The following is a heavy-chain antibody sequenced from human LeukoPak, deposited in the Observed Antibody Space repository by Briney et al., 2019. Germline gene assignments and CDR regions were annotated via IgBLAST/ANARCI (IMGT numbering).Heavy chain of an antibody. CDR3: ARLPNYGSGSYVLDY. D-gene: IGHD3-10*01. J-gene: IGHJ4*02. Sequence: SETLSLTCTVSGGSISSSSYYWGWIRQPPGKGLEWIGSIYYSGSTYYNPSLKSRVTISVDTSKDEFSLKLSSVTAADTAVYYCARLPNYGSGSYVLDYWGQGTLVTVSS. CDR1: GGSISSSSYY. V-gene: IGHV4-39*07. CDR2: IYYSGST.